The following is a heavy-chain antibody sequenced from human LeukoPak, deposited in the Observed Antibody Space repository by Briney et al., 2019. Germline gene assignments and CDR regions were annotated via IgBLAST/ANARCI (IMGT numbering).Heavy chain of an antibody. Sequence: SETLSLTCAVYGGSFSGYYWSWIRQPPGKGLEWIGEINHSGSTNYNPSLKSRVTMSVDTSKNQFSLKLSSVTAADTAVYFCARGTLRVSYGMDVWGQGTTVTVSS. CDR2: INHSGST. V-gene: IGHV4-34*01. CDR3: ARGTLRVSYGMDV. J-gene: IGHJ6*02. CDR1: GGSFSGYY.